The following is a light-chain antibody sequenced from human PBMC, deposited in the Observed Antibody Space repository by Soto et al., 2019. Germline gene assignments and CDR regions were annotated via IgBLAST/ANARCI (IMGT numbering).Light chain of an antibody. CDR1: SSNIGSNT. Sequence: LTQPPSASGTPGQRVPISCSGSSSNIGSNTVNWYQQLPGTAPKLLIYSNNQRPSGVPDRFSGSKSGTSASLAISGLQSEDEADYYCAAWDDSLNGPVFGGGTKLTVL. CDR3: AAWDDSLNGPV. CDR2: SNN. J-gene: IGLJ3*02. V-gene: IGLV1-44*01.